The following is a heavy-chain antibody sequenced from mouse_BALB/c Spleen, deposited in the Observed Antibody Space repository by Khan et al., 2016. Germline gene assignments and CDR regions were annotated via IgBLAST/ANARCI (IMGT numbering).Heavy chain of an antibody. V-gene: IGHV1-9*01. CDR3: ARGSY. Sequence: QVQLQQPGAELMKPGASVKISCKATGYTFSNYWIEWIKERPGHGLEWIGEILPESGTTNYNEKFKGTATFTAETSSNTACMQLSSLTSEDSAVYYCARGSYWGQGTLVTVSA. CDR1: GYTFSNYW. CDR2: ILPESGTT. J-gene: IGHJ3*01.